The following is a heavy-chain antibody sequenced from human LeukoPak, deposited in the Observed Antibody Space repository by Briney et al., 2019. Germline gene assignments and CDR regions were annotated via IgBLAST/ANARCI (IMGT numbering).Heavy chain of an antibody. J-gene: IGHJ4*02. Sequence: GGSLRLSCAASGFNFRSYAMSWVRQAPGKGLEWVSSITGSGPYMLYADSVKHRFTISRDNTKNLLYLEMNSLRAEDTAMYFCVRDVGAVRGEVYFDYWGQGTLVTVSS. V-gene: IGHV3-21*06. CDR2: ITGSGPYM. CDR3: VRDVGAVRGEVYFDY. D-gene: IGHD3-10*01. CDR1: GFNFRSYA.